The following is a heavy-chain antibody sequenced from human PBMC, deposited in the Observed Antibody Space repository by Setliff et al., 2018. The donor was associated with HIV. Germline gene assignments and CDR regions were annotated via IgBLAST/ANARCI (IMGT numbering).Heavy chain of an antibody. V-gene: IGHV3-21*01. Sequence: AGGSLRLSCAASGFTFSSYSLHLVRQAPGKGLEWVSSISSSSSYIYYADSVKGRFTISRDNAKNSLYLQMNSLRAEDTAVYYCARGRGITLIAEFDYWGQGTVVTVSS. J-gene: IGHJ4*02. CDR3: ARGRGITLIAEFDY. CDR1: GFTFSSYS. D-gene: IGHD3-22*01. CDR2: ISSSSSYI.